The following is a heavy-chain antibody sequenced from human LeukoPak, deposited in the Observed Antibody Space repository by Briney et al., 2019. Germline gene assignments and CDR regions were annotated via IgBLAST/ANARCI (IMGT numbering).Heavy chain of an antibody. D-gene: IGHD3/OR15-3a*01. Sequence: NPSETLSLTCTVSGGSISSYFWSWIRQPPGKGLQWIGYIYYSGSTIYNPSLKSRVTISVDKSKNQFSLKLSSVTAADTAVYYCASPSQSMDSGDYWGQGTLVTVSS. J-gene: IGHJ4*02. V-gene: IGHV4-59*12. CDR1: GGSISSYF. CDR3: ASPSQSMDSGDY. CDR2: IYYSGST.